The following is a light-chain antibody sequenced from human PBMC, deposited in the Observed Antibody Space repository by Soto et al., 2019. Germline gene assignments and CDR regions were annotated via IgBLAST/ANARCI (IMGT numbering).Light chain of an antibody. J-gene: IGKJ2*01. Sequence: EIVMTQSPATLSVSPGERATLSCRASQSVSSNLAWYQQKPGQAPRLLIYGASTRATGIPARFSGSGSGTDFTLTISSLQSENFAVYYCQHYYNWPLYTFGQGTKVDIK. CDR2: GAS. CDR3: QHYYNWPLYT. V-gene: IGKV3-15*01. CDR1: QSVSSN.